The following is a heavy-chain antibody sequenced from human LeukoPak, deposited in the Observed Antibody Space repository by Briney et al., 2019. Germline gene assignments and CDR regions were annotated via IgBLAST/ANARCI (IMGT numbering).Heavy chain of an antibody. J-gene: IGHJ4*02. CDR3: ARQPSGYYDKSGYYPYYFDY. CDR1: GGSFSGYY. Sequence: SETLSLTCAVYGGSFSGYYWSWIRQPPGKGLEWIGYIFYSGGTRYDASLESRVTISLDTSKNQFSLKLRSVTAADTAVYYCARQPSGYYDKSGYYPYYFDYWGQGALVTVSS. V-gene: IGHV4-59*08. D-gene: IGHD3-22*01. CDR2: IFYSGGT.